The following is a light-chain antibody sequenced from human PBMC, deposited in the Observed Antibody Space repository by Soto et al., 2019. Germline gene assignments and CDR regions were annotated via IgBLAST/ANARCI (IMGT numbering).Light chain of an antibody. CDR2: GAS. CDR1: HSVIGY. J-gene: IGKJ2*01. CDR3: QQSYSTPYT. Sequence: DIQLTQSPSSLSASVGDRVTISCRASHSVIGYLNWYQQKAGTAPNLLIYGASSLQSGAPSRFSGSGSGTDFTLPISSLQPEDFATYFCQQSYSTPYTFGQGTKVEIK. V-gene: IGKV1-39*01.